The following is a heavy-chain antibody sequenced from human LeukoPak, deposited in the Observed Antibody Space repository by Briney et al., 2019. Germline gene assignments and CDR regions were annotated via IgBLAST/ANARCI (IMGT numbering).Heavy chain of an antibody. CDR3: AREEHGGLYAY. Sequence: GASVKVSCKASGYIFTNYYIQWVRQAPGQGLEWMGMISPNSGGTTYAQRFHGRFTVTRDTSTSSVYMELSSLTSEDMAVYYCAREEHGGLYAYWGQGTLVTVSS. D-gene: IGHD2/OR15-2a*01. CDR1: GYIFTNYY. V-gene: IGHV1-46*01. J-gene: IGHJ4*02. CDR2: ISPNSGGT.